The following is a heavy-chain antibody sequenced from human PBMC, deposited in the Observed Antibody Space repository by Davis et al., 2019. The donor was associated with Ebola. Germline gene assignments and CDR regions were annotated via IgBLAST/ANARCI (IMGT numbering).Heavy chain of an antibody. Sequence: PGGSLRLSCAASGFTFSSYWMSWVRQAPGKGLEWVANIEQDGSEKYYVDSVKGRFTISRDNAKNSLYLQMNSLRAEDTAVYYCAREVESYYYYMDVWGKGTTVTVSS. V-gene: IGHV3-7*01. CDR2: IEQDGSEK. J-gene: IGHJ6*03. CDR1: GFTFSSYW. CDR3: AREVESYYYYMDV.